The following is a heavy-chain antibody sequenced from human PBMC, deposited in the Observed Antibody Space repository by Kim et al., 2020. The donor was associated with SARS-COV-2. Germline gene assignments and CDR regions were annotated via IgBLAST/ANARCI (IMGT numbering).Heavy chain of an antibody. D-gene: IGHD6-13*01. Sequence: AQKFQGRCTITADESTSTAYMELSSLRSEDTAVYYCARDEGAAAGNLLAHWGQGTLVTVSS. CDR3: ARDEGAAAGNLLAH. V-gene: IGHV1-69*01. J-gene: IGHJ5*02.